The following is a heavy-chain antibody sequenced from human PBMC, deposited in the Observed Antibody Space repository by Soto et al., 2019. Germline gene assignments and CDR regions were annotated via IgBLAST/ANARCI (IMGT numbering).Heavy chain of an antibody. CDR2: ITNDGRST. CDR3: EREGDGDYPVDY. D-gene: IGHD4-17*01. CDR1: GFTSSRYW. V-gene: IGHV3-74*01. Sequence: GGSLRLSCAASGFTSSRYWMHWVRQGPGKGLVWVARITNDGRSTGYADSVKGRFTISRDNAKNTLYLQINSLRAEDTAVYYCEREGDGDYPVDYGGQGTLVTVS. J-gene: IGHJ4*02.